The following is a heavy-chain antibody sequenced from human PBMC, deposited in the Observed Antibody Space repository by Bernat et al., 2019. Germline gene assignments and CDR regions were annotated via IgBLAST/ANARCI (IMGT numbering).Heavy chain of an antibody. Sequence: EVQLVESGGGLVQPGGSLRLSCAASGFTVSSNYMSWVRQAPGKGLEWVSAISGSGDSTYYAHSVKGRFTISRDNSKNTLYLQMNSLRAEDTAVYFCAKDRELVDHWGQGTLVTVSS. CDR3: AKDRELVDH. CDR1: GFTVSSNY. D-gene: IGHD1-26*01. CDR2: ISGSGDST. V-gene: IGHV3-23*04. J-gene: IGHJ4*02.